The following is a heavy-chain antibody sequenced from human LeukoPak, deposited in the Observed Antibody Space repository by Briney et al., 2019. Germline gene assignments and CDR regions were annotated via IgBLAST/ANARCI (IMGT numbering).Heavy chain of an antibody. J-gene: IGHJ4*02. V-gene: IGHV1-18*01. CDR1: GDTFTSYG. CDR2: ISAYNGNT. D-gene: IGHD3-22*01. CDR3: ARGGRSYYDSSGFGVDY. Sequence: GASVKVSCKASGDTFTSYGISWVRQAPGQGLEWMGWISAYNGNTNYAQKLQGRVTMTTDTSTSTAYMELRSLRSDDTAVYYCARGGRSYYDSSGFGVDYWGQGTLVTVSS.